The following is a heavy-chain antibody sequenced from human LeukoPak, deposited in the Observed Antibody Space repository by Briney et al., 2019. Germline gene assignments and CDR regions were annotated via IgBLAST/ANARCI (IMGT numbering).Heavy chain of an antibody. CDR1: GGSISSYY. V-gene: IGHV4-4*07. Sequence: SETLSLTCTVSGGSISSYYWSWIPQPAGKGLEWIGRIYTSGSTNYNPSLKSRVTISVDKSKNQFSLKLSSVTAADTAVYYCARVQGYYYCMDVWGKGTTVTVSS. J-gene: IGHJ6*03. CDR2: IYTSGST. CDR3: ARVQGYYYCMDV.